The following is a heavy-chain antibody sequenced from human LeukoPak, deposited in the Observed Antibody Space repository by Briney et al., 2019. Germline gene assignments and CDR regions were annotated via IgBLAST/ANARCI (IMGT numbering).Heavy chain of an antibody. CDR3: AMYHGHSSSWYRDAFDI. CDR2: INPNSGGT. J-gene: IGHJ3*02. Sequence: ASVKVSCKASGYTFTVYYMHWVRQAPGQGLEWMGRINPNSGGTNYAQKFQGRVTMTRDTSISTAYMELSRLRSDDTAVYYCAMYHGHSSSWYRDAFDIWGQGTMVTVSS. CDR1: GYTFTVYY. V-gene: IGHV1-2*06. D-gene: IGHD6-13*01.